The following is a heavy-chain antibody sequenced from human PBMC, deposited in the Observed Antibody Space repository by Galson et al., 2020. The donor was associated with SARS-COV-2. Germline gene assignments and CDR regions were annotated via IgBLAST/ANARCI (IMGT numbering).Heavy chain of an antibody. CDR3: AKEYNTGWYFTYYTEV. CDR1: GFTFSTCG. D-gene: IGHD6-19*01. V-gene: IGHV3-30*18. Sequence: GESLKISCVGSGFTFSTCGMQWVRQAPGKGLEWVALISYDGVNKYYADSVKGRFTISSDNSKNALYLQMNSLRAEDTAVYYCAKEYNTGWYFTYYTEVWGKGTTVTISS. CDR2: ISYDGVNK. J-gene: IGHJ6*03.